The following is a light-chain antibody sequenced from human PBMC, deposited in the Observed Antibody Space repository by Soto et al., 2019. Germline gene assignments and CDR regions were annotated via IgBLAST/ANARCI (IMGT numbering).Light chain of an antibody. J-gene: IGLJ1*01. CDR1: STDVGSYNL. CDR3: CSYAGSSTDV. V-gene: IGLV2-23*02. CDR2: EVS. Sequence: QSALTQPASVAGSPGQSITISCTGTSTDVGSYNLVSWYQQHPGKAPKLMIYEVSKRSSGVSNRFSGSKSGNTASLTISGREAEDEADYYCCSYAGSSTDVCGTGTKLTVL.